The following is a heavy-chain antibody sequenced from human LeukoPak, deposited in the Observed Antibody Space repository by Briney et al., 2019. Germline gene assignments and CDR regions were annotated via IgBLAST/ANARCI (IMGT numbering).Heavy chain of an antibody. J-gene: IGHJ6*02. CDR3: ARVESYDYGNYYGMDV. Sequence: ASVKVSCKASGYTFTGYYIHWVRQAPGQGLEWMGWINPNGGGTNYAQKFQGRVTMTRDTSISTAYMELSRLRSDDTAVYYCARVESYDYGNYYGMDVWGQGTTVTVSS. CDR1: GYTFTGYY. CDR2: INPNGGGT. D-gene: IGHD4-17*01. V-gene: IGHV1-2*02.